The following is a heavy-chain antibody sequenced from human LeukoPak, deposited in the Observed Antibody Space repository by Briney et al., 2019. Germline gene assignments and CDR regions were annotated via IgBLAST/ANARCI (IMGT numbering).Heavy chain of an antibody. D-gene: IGHD3-22*01. Sequence: PGGSLRLSCAASGFTFSSYWMSWVRQAPGKGLEWVANIKQDGSEKYYVDSVKGRFTISRDNAKNSLYLQMNSLRAEDTAVYYCAREANYYDSSGYDYWGQGTLVTVSS. CDR1: GFTFSSYW. CDR2: IKQDGSEK. V-gene: IGHV3-7*01. J-gene: IGHJ4*02. CDR3: AREANYYDSSGYDY.